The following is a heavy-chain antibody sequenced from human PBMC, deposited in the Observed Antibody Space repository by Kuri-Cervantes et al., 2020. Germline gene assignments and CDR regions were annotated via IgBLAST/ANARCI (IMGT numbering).Heavy chain of an antibody. D-gene: IGHD2/OR15-2a*01. CDR3: AKGEYISSRTYFDY. J-gene: IGHJ4*02. Sequence: ASVKVSCKASGYTFTSYAMHWVRQAPGQRLEWMGWINAGNGNTKYSQKFQGRVTITRDTSASTAYMELNSLRAEDTAVYYCAKGEYISSRTYFDYWGQGALVTVSS. V-gene: IGHV1-3*01. CDR1: GYTFTSYA. CDR2: INAGNGNT.